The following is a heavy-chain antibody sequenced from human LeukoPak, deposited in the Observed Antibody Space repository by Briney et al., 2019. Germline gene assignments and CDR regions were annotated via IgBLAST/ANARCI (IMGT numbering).Heavy chain of an antibody. J-gene: IGHJ4*02. D-gene: IGHD6-19*01. CDR1: GFTFSGYI. CDR3: ARDQWLDY. Sequence: PGGSLRLSCAASGFTFSGYIMNWVRQAPGKGLEWVSFIGSSGNTIYYADSVKGRFTVSRDNAKNSLYLQMNNLRAEDTAVYYCARDQWLDYWGQGTLVTVSS. V-gene: IGHV3-48*01. CDR2: IGSSGNTI.